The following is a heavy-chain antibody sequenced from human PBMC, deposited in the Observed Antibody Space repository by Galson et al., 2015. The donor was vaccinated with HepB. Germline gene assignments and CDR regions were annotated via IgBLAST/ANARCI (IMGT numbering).Heavy chain of an antibody. D-gene: IGHD2-2*02. CDR1: GNIFTGHH. CDR2: VDPGGGT. V-gene: IGHV1-2*02. J-gene: IGHJ4*02. Sequence: SVKVSCKAFGNIFTGHHLHWERLAPGQGLEWMGKVDPGGGTNYAQKFQGRVTMTWDTSTSTAYMELSSLTSDDTAMYYCAMSTQSPAIPAFDYWGQGTLVTVSS. CDR3: AMSTQSPAIPAFDY.